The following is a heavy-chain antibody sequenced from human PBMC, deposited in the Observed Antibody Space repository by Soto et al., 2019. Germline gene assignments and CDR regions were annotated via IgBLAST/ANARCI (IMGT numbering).Heavy chain of an antibody. CDR3: ARIGGIVVVPAATYYMDV. V-gene: IGHV3-11*01. J-gene: IGHJ6*03. D-gene: IGHD2-2*01. CDR1: GFTFSDYY. Sequence: QVQLVESGGGLVKPGGSLRLSCAASGFTFSDYYMSWIRQAPGKGLEWVSYISSSGSTIYYADSVKGRFTISRDNAKTSLYLQMISRRAEDTAVYYCARIGGIVVVPAATYYMDVWGKGTTVTVSS. CDR2: ISSSGSTI.